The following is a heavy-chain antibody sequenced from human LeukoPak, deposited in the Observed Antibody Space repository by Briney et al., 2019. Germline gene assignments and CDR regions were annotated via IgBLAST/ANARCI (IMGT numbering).Heavy chain of an antibody. CDR2: ISGSGGST. J-gene: IGHJ4*02. Sequence: GGSLRLSCAASGFTFSSYEMNWVRQAPGKGLEWVSAISGSGGSTYCADSVKGRFTISRDNSKNTLYLQMNSLRAEDTAVYYCAKDVDSSSWFTSLPEYYFDYWGQGTLVTVSS. V-gene: IGHV3-23*01. CDR3: AKDVDSSSWFTSLPEYYFDY. CDR1: GFTFSSYE. D-gene: IGHD6-13*01.